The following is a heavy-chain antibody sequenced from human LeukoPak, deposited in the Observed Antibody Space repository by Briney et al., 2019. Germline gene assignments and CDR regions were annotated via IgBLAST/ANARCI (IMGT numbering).Heavy chain of an antibody. J-gene: IGHJ4*02. Sequence: GGSLRLSCAASGFTFSSYEMSWVRQAPGKGLEWVSYIGTSGSTIYYADSVRGRFSISRDNAKNSLYLQMNSLRAEDTAVYYCARDSRDAAAGFDYWGQGTLVTVSS. CDR2: IGTSGSTI. D-gene: IGHD6-25*01. CDR1: GFTFSSYE. CDR3: ARDSRDAAAGFDY. V-gene: IGHV3-48*03.